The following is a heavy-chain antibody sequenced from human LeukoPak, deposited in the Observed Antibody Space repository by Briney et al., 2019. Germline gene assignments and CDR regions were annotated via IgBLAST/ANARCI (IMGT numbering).Heavy chain of an antibody. V-gene: IGHV4-34*01. CDR3: ARMNTLRDSSSWRLFDY. CDR2: INHSGST. CDR1: GGSFSGYH. D-gene: IGHD6-13*01. J-gene: IGHJ4*02. Sequence: SETLSLTCAVYGGSFSGYHWSWIRQPPGKGLEWIGEINHSGSTNYNPSLKSRVTISVDTSKNQFSLKLSSVTAADTAVYYCARMNTLRDSSSWRLFDYWGQGTLVTVSS.